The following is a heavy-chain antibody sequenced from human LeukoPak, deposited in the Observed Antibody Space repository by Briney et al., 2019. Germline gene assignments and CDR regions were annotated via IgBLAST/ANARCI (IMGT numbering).Heavy chain of an antibody. CDR2: IYPGDSDT. V-gene: IGHV5-51*01. Sequence: GESLKISCKGSGYSFTTYWIGWVRQMPGKGLECLGVIYPGDSDTRYSPSFQGQVTISADKSISTAYLQWSSLKASDTAMYYCARLEEQPQFDYWGQGTLVTVSS. CDR3: ARLEEQPQFDY. CDR1: GYSFTTYW. D-gene: IGHD6-13*01. J-gene: IGHJ4*02.